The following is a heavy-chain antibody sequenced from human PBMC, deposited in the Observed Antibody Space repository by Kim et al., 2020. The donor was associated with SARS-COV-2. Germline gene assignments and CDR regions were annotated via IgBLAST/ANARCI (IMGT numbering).Heavy chain of an antibody. CDR3: ARQRSRLSYDSRHPYYYYGMDV. CDR1: GGSFSGYY. Sequence: SETLSLTCAVYGGSFSGYYWSWIRQPPGKGLEWIGEINHSGSTNYNPSLKSRVTISVDTSKNQFSLKLSSVTAADTAVYYCARQRSRLSYDSRHPYYYYGMDVWGQGTTVTVSS. D-gene: IGHD3-22*01. J-gene: IGHJ6*02. CDR2: INHSGST. V-gene: IGHV4-34*01.